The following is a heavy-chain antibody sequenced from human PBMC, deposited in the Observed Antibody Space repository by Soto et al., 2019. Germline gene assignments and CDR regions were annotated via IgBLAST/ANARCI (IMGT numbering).Heavy chain of an antibody. CDR1: GFTFSSFA. CDR2: LTASGGST. D-gene: IGHD5-12*01. V-gene: IGHV3-23*01. J-gene: IGHJ3*02. Sequence: PGGSLRLSCAASGFTFSSFAMTWVRQAPGEGLEWVSALTASGGSTFYADSVKGRFTISRDNSKNTLYLQMNSLRAEDTAVYYCAKDFIGAVPDAFDIWGQGRMVTVSS. CDR3: AKDFIGAVPDAFDI.